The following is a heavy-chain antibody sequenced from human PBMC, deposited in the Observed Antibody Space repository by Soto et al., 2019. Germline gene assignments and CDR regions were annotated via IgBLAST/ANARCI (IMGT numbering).Heavy chain of an antibody. Sequence: SETLSLTCTVSGGSISSYYWSWIRQPPGKGLEWIGYIYYSGSTNYNPSLKSRVTIPVDTSKNQFSLKLSSVTAADTAVYYCARYGSGSSVWFDPWGQGTLVTVSS. V-gene: IGHV4-59*01. J-gene: IGHJ5*02. CDR1: GGSISSYY. CDR2: IYYSGST. CDR3: ARYGSGSSVWFDP. D-gene: IGHD3-10*01.